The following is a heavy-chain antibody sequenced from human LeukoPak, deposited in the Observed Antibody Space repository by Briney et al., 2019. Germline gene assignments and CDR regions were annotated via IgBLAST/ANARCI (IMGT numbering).Heavy chain of an antibody. V-gene: IGHV3-15*01. Sequence: GGPLRLSCAASGFNFRNAWMSWVRQAPGKGLEWVGRIKSKIDGGTTDYAAPVKGRFTISRDDSENTLYLQMNSLKTEDTAVYYCTTDIVYEGDDWGQGTLVTVSS. CDR1: GFNFRNAW. D-gene: IGHD1-26*01. J-gene: IGHJ4*02. CDR3: TTDIVYEGDD. CDR2: IKSKIDGGTT.